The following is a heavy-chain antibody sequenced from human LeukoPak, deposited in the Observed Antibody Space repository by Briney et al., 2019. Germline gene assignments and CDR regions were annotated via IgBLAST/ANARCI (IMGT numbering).Heavy chain of an antibody. V-gene: IGHV1-46*01. CDR3: ARAQGAYDFWGKLYYYYYMDV. D-gene: IGHD3-3*01. CDR1: GYTFTSYY. J-gene: IGHJ6*03. CDR2: INPSGGST. Sequence: GASVKVSCKASGYTFTSYYMHWVRQAPGQGLEWMGIINPSGGSTSYAQKFQCRVTMTRDTSTSTVYMELSSLRSEDTAVDYCARAQGAYDFWGKLYYYYYMDVWGKGTTVTVSS.